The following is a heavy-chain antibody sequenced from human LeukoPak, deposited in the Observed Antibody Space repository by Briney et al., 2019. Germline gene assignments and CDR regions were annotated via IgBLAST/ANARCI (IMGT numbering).Heavy chain of an antibody. J-gene: IGHJ4*02. CDR3: ARGVHASAGKRFDY. CDR2: IYYSGST. CDR1: GDSISGFY. D-gene: IGHD1-1*01. V-gene: IGHV4-59*01. Sequence: PSETLSLTCTVSGDSISGFYCSWIRQPPGKGLEWIGYIYYSGSTYFNPPLKSRVTISVDTSKNQFSLKLTSVTGADTAGYYCARGVHASAGKRFDYWGQGTLVTVSS.